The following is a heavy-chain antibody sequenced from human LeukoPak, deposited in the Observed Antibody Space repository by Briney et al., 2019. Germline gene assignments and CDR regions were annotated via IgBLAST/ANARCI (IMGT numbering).Heavy chain of an antibody. Sequence: GALRLSCAASGFTFSSYAMSWVRQAPGKGLDWVSAISGSGGSTYYADSVKGRFTISRDNSKNTLYLQMNSLRAEDTAVYYCAKGAYPGIAVAGVNWFDPWGQGTLVTVSS. CDR2: ISGSGGST. CDR3: AKGAYPGIAVAGVNWFDP. CDR1: GFTFSSYA. V-gene: IGHV3-23*01. D-gene: IGHD6-19*01. J-gene: IGHJ5*02.